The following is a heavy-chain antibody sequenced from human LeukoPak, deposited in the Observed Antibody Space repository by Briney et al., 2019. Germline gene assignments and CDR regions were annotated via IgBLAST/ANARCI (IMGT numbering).Heavy chain of an antibody. CDR1: GYNFPGDW. V-gene: IGHV5-51*01. D-gene: IGHD3-9*01. CDR2: IYPQDSDT. J-gene: IGHJ4*02. CDR3: ARRGYDILTGYYNDFDY. Sequence: GESLKISCKASGYNFPGDWIGGVRQVSGKGLEGMGIIYPQDSDTRYSPSFEGQVIISADKSISTAYLQWSRLKASDTAMYYCARRGYDILTGYYNDFDYWGQGTLVPVSS.